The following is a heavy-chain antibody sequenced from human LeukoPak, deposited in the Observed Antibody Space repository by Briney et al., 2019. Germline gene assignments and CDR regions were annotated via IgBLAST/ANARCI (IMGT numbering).Heavy chain of an antibody. Sequence: SETLSLTCAVSGASITSCYWSWVRQSAGKGLEWIGRLYTTGTTHYNPSLKSRVTMSGDSSKHQLSLTLTSVTAADTAVYYCVRDGANWEEPNDAFDTWGQGTLVTVSS. J-gene: IGHJ3*02. CDR2: LYTTGTT. V-gene: IGHV4-4*07. D-gene: IGHD1-26*01. CDR1: GASITSCY. CDR3: VRDGANWEEPNDAFDT.